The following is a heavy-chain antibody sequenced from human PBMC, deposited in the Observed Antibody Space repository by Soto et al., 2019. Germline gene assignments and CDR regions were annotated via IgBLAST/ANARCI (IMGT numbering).Heavy chain of an antibody. J-gene: IGHJ4*02. V-gene: IGHV4-39*07. CDR2: IYFSGST. CDR3: ARAVEMATMPFDY. CDR1: GGSISSSSYY. D-gene: IGHD5-12*01. Sequence: PSETLSLTCTVSGGSISSSSYYWGWIRQPPGKGLEWIGSIYFSGSTYYNLSLKSRVTIFVDTSKNQFSLKLSSVTAADTAVYYCARAVEMATMPFDYWGQGTLVTVSS.